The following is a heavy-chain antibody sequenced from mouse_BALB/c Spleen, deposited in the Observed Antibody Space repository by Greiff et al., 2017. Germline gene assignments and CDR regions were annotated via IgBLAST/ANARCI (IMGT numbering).Heavy chain of an antibody. D-gene: IGHD1-1*01. CDR3: ARRNYYYGSSYYFDY. Sequence: EVQLQQSGAELVRPGALVKLSCKASGFNIKDYYMHWVKQRPEQGLEWIGWIDPENGNTIYDPKFQGKASITADTSSNTAYLQLSSLTSEDTAVYYCARRNYYYGSSYYFDYWGQGTTLTVSS. V-gene: IGHV14-1*02. CDR1: GFNIKDYY. CDR2: IDPENGNT. J-gene: IGHJ2*01.